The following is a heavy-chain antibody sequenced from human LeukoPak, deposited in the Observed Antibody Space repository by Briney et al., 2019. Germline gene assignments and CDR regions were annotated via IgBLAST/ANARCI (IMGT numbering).Heavy chain of an antibody. CDR2: IYYSGST. CDR1: GGSISSYY. Sequence: PSETLSLTCTVSGGSISSYYWSWIRQPPGKGLEWIGYIYYSGSTNYNPSLKSRVTISVDTSKNQFSLKLSSVTAADTAVYYCARAEPPGSGYYGTYYYGMDVWGQGTTVTVSS. D-gene: IGHD3-22*01. J-gene: IGHJ6*02. CDR3: ARAEPPGSGYYGTYYYGMDV. V-gene: IGHV4-59*01.